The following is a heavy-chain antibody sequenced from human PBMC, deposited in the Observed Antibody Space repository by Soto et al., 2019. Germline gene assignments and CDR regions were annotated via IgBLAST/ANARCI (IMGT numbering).Heavy chain of an antibody. CDR3: ARVVVAGYYYYYYGMDV. V-gene: IGHV1-69*01. CDR2: IIPIFGTA. J-gene: IGHJ6*02. Sequence: QVQLVQSGAEVKKPGSSVKVSCKASGGTFSSYAISWVRQAPGQGLEWMGGIIPIFGTANYAQKFQGRVTITADESTSTAYMELSSLRSEDTAVYYCARVVVAGYYYYYYGMDVWGQGTTVTVSS. CDR1: GGTFSSYA. D-gene: IGHD6-19*01.